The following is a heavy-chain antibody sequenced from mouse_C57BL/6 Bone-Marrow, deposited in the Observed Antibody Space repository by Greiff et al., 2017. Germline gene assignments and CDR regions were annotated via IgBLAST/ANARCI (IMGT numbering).Heavy chain of an antibody. CDR3: TSSHHLSITTVASY. J-gene: IGHJ3*01. V-gene: IGHV1-15*01. Sequence: QVQLQQSGAELVRPGASVTLSCKASGYTFTDYEMHWVKQTPVHGLEWIGAIDPETGGTAYNQKFKGKAILTADKSSSTAYMELRSLTSEDSAVYYCTSSHHLSITTVASYWGQGTLVTVSA. CDR1: GYTFTDYE. D-gene: IGHD1-1*01. CDR2: IDPETGGT.